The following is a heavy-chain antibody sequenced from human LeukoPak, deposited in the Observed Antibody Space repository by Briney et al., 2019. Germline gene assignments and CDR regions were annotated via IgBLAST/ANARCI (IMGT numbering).Heavy chain of an antibody. V-gene: IGHV3-23*01. CDR3: AKDLAYRSGWFLGAFDV. CDR1: GFTFSNYA. J-gene: IGHJ3*01. Sequence: GGSLRLSCAAPGFTFSNYAMSWVRQAPGKGLEWVSGISGSAGSTYYADSVKGRFSISRDNSKNTVYLQMNRLRAEDTAAYYCAKDLAYRSGWFLGAFDVWGQGTMVTVSS. CDR2: ISGSAGST. D-gene: IGHD6-19*01.